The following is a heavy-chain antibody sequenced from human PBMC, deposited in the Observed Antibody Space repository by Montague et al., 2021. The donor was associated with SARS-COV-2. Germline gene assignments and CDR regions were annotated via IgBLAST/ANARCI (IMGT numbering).Heavy chain of an antibody. V-gene: IGHV4-34*01. CDR1: GGSFSDYH. CDR2: INHGGST. D-gene: IGHD2-2*01. Sequence: SETLSLTCAVYGGSFSDYHWTWIRQSPGEGLEWIGQINHGGSTKYNPSLKSRVTISIDTSKKQFSLKLTSVTAADTAVYYCTREGYQVLWSDYYYYGMDVWGQGTTVTVSS. J-gene: IGHJ6*02. CDR3: TREGYQVLWSDYYYYGMDV.